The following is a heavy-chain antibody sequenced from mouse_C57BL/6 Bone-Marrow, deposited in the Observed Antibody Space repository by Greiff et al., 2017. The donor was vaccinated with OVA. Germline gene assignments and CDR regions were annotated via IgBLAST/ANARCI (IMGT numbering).Heavy chain of an antibody. CDR2: ISSGGSYT. Sequence: EVQGVESGGDLVKPGGSLKLSCAASGFTFSSYGMSWVRQTPDKRLEWVATISSGGSYTYYPDSVKGRCTISRDNAKNTLYLQMSSLKSEDTAMYYCARGWWAYWGQGTLVTVSA. CDR3: ARGWWAY. V-gene: IGHV5-6*01. J-gene: IGHJ3*01. CDR1: GFTFSSYG.